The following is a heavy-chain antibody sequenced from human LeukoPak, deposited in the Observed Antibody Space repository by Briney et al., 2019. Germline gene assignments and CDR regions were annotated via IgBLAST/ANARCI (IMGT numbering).Heavy chain of an antibody. CDR2: IGGSGGST. V-gene: IGHV3-23*01. Sequence: GGPLSLSFTAPGFPFSRYALRWVRQAPGKGLEWVPPIGGSGGSTYYADSVKGRFTISRDNSKNTLDLQMNSLRAEDTAVYYCAKYRAIAVAGARSFDPWGQGTLVTVSS. J-gene: IGHJ5*02. CDR3: AKYRAIAVAGARSFDP. CDR1: GFPFSRYA. D-gene: IGHD6-19*01.